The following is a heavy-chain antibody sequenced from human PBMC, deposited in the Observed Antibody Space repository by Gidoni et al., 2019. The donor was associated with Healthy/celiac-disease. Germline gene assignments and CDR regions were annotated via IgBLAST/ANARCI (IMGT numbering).Heavy chain of an antibody. Sequence: EVQLLESGGGLVQPGGALRLSCAASGFTFSSYAMSWVRQAPGKGLEWVSAISGSGGSTYYADSVKGRFTISRDNSKNTLYLQMNSLRAEDTAVYYCAKDRWELLGGGDYWGQGTLVTVSS. CDR2: ISGSGGST. J-gene: IGHJ4*02. D-gene: IGHD1-26*01. CDR1: GFTFSSYA. CDR3: AKDRWELLGGGDY. V-gene: IGHV3-23*01.